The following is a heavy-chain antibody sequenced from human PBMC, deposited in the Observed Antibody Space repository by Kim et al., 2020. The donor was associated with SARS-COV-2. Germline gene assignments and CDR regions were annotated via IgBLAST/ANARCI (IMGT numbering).Heavy chain of an antibody. CDR3: AREPFPHYYDSSGYFLGAFDI. Sequence: SETLSLTCTVSGGSISSSSYYWGWIRQPPGKGLEWIGSIYYSGSTYYNPSLKSRVTISVDTSKNQFSLKLSSVTAADTAVYYCAREPFPHYYDSSGYFLGAFDIWGQGTMVTVSS. J-gene: IGHJ3*02. CDR1: GGSISSSSYY. D-gene: IGHD3-22*01. V-gene: IGHV4-39*07. CDR2: IYYSGST.